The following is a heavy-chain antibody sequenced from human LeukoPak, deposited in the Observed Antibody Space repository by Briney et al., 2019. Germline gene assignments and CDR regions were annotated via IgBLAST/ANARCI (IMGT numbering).Heavy chain of an antibody. CDR1: GYTFTSYD. J-gene: IGHJ4*02. CDR2: MNPNSGST. V-gene: IGHV1-8*03. Sequence: ASVKVSCKASGYTFTSYDINWVRQATGQGLEWMGWMNPNSGSTGYAQKFQGRVTITRNTSISTAYMELSGLRSEDTAVYYCARGRSTGHPYYFEYWGQGTLVTVSS. CDR3: ARGRSTGHPYYFEY.